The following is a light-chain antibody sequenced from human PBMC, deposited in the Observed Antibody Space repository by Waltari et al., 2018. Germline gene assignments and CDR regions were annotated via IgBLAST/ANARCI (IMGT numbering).Light chain of an antibody. Sequence: QSALTQPRPVSGSPGQSVPIPCTGTRSDVGGYNYVSWYQQHPGKAPKLMIYDVSKRPSGVPDRFSGSKSGNTASLTISGLQAEDEADYYCCSYAGRGVFGGGTKLTVL. J-gene: IGLJ3*02. CDR3: CSYAGRGV. CDR2: DVS. CDR1: RSDVGGYNY. V-gene: IGLV2-11*01.